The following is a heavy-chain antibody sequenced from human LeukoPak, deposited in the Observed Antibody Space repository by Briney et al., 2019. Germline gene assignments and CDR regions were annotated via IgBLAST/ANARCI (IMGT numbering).Heavy chain of an antibody. CDR2: IYYSRST. Sequence: PSETLSLTCTVSGGSISSYYWSWIRQPPGKGLEWIGYIYYSRSTNYNPSLTSRVTISVESSKNQFSLMLSSVTDAATAVYYCGGSGRYLSGGDWYFDLWGRGTLVTVSS. V-gene: IGHV4-59*01. CDR1: GGSISSYY. CDR3: GGSGRYLSGGDWYFDL. D-gene: IGHD2-15*01. J-gene: IGHJ2*01.